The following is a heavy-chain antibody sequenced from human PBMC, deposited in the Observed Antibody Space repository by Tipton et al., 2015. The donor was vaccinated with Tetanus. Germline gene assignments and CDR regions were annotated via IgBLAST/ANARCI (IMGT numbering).Heavy chain of an antibody. J-gene: IGHJ5*02. CDR3: ARDVSHYYDSSAHWFDP. D-gene: IGHD3-22*01. CDR1: GGSVSSGSYY. V-gene: IGHV4-61*01. Sequence: TLSLTCTVSGGSVSSGSYYWSWIRQPPGKGLEWIGYIYYSGSTNYNPSLKSRVTISVDTSKNQFSLKLSSVTAADTAVYYCARDVSHYYDSSAHWFDPWGQGTLVTVSS. CDR2: IYYSGST.